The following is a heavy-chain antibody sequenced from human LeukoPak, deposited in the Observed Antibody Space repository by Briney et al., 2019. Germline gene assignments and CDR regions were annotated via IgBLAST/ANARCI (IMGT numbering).Heavy chain of an antibody. V-gene: IGHV3-23*01. D-gene: IGHD3-22*01. CDR3: AIDESYDSSGYYPSLDAFDI. CDR2: ISGSGGST. J-gene: IGHJ3*02. Sequence: PGGSLRLSCAASGFTFSSYAMSWVRQAPGKGLEWVSAISGSGGSTYYADSVKGRFTISRDNSKNTLYLQMNSLRAEDTAVYYCAIDESYDSSGYYPSLDAFDIWGQGTMVTVSS. CDR1: GFTFSSYA.